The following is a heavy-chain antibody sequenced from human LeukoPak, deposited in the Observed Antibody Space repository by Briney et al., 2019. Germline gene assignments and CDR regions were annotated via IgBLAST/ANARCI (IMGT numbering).Heavy chain of an antibody. CDR2: INPNSGGT. CDR1: GYTFTSYG. V-gene: IGHV1-2*02. CDR3: ARDRSRYYYYSYMDV. D-gene: IGHD6-13*01. J-gene: IGHJ6*03. Sequence: ASVTVSCKASGYTFTSYGISWVRQAPAQGLEWMGWINPNSGGTNYAQKFQGRVTMTRDTSISTASMELSRLRSDYTAVYYCARDRSRYYYYSYMDVCGKGTAATIS.